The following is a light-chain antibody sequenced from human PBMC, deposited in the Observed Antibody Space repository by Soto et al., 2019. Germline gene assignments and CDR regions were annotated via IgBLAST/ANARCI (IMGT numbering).Light chain of an antibody. CDR3: QQYDISPWT. CDR2: GAT. CDR1: QTVRSNY. Sequence: DILLTQSPGTLSLSPGERVTLSCRASQTVRSNYLAWYQQRPGQTPRLLIYGATSRATGIPDRFSGSGSGTDFSLTISRLEPEDFAVYFCQQYDISPWTFGQGTKVEV. J-gene: IGKJ1*01. V-gene: IGKV3-20*01.